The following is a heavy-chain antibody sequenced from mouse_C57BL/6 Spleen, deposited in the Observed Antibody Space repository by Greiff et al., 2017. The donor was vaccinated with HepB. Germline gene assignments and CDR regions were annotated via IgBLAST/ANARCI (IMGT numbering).Heavy chain of an antibody. D-gene: IGHD1-1*01. CDR3: ARDPLLDAMDY. CDR2: ISDGGSYT. V-gene: IGHV5-4*01. J-gene: IGHJ4*01. Sequence: EVKLVESGGGLVKPGGSLKLSCAASGFTFSSYAMSWVRQTPEKRLEWVATISDGGSYTYYPDNVKGRFTISRDNAKNNLYLQMSHLKSEDTAMYYCARDPLLDAMDYWGQGTSVTVSS. CDR1: GFTFSSYA.